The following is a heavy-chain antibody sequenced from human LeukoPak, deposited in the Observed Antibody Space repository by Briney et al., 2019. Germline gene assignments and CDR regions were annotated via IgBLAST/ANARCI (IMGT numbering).Heavy chain of an antibody. Sequence: GRSLRLSCAASGFTFSSYGMHWVRQAPGKGLEWVAVISYDGSNKYYADSERGRFTISRDNSKNTLYLQMNSLRAEDTALYYCARGMYQKYYFDYWGQGTLVTVSS. J-gene: IGHJ4*02. CDR1: GFTFSSYG. CDR3: ARGMYQKYYFDY. CDR2: ISYDGSNK. D-gene: IGHD2-8*01. V-gene: IGHV3-30*03.